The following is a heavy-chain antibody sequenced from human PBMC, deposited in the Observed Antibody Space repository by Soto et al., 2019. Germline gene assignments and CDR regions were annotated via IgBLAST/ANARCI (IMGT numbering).Heavy chain of an antibody. CDR1: GYTFTSYD. V-gene: IGHV1-8*01. CDR3: ARGLAYYGSGSYSFFDY. CDR2: MNPNSGNT. Sequence: GASVKVSCKASGYTFTSYDINWVRQATGQGLEWMGWMNPNSGNTGYAQKFQGRVTMTRNTSISTAYMELSSLRSEDTAVYYCARGLAYYGSGSYSFFDYWGQGTLVTVSS. J-gene: IGHJ4*02. D-gene: IGHD3-10*01.